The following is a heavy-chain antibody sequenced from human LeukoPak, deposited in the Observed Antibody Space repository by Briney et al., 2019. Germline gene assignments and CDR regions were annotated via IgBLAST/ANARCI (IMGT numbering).Heavy chain of an antibody. D-gene: IGHD5-18*01. CDR1: GFTFSSYA. J-gene: IGHJ4*02. CDR3: AKDRRIQLWLDFDY. V-gene: IGHV3-23*01. Sequence: PGGSLRLSCAASGFTFSSYAMSWVRQAPGKGLEWVSAISGSGGSTYYADSVKGRFTISRDNSKNTLYQQMNSLRAEDTAVYYCAKDRRIQLWLDFDYWAQGTLVTVSS. CDR2: ISGSGGST.